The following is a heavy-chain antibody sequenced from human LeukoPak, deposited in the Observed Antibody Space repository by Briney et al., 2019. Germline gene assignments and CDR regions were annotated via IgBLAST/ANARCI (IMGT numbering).Heavy chain of an antibody. J-gene: IGHJ5*02. V-gene: IGHV4-39*01. Sequence: SETLSLTCTVSGGSISDSIHSWVWIREPPGKGLEWIGSIYSSGTTYYNPSLKTRATVFVDTSKNQFSLKLRSVTAADTAVYYCARYRYDPNWFDPWGQGTLVTVCS. D-gene: IGHD3-16*02. CDR3: ARYRYDPNWFDP. CDR1: GGSISDSIHS. CDR2: IYSSGTT.